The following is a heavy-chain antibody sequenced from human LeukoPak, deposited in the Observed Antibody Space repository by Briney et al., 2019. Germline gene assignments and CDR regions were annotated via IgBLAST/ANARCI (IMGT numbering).Heavy chain of an antibody. V-gene: IGHV4-59*12. D-gene: IGHD2-15*01. Sequence: SETLSLTCTVSGGSISSYFWNWIRQSPGKGLEWVGYVYYRGSTNYNPSLKSRVTISVDTSKNQFSLKLSSVTAADTAVYYCARGHRLRLDYWGQGTLVTVSS. CDR1: GGSISSYF. CDR2: VYYRGST. J-gene: IGHJ4*02. CDR3: ARGHRLRLDY.